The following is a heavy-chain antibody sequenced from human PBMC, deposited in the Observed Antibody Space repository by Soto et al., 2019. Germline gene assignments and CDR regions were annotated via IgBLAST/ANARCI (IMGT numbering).Heavy chain of an antibody. CDR1: GDSVSSNSAT. V-gene: IGHV6-1*01. D-gene: IGHD3-22*01. CDR3: VRGHYFDSSTYPDGMDV. J-gene: IGHJ6*02. Sequence: SQTLSLTCAISGDSVSSNSATWNWIRQSPSRDLEWLGRTYYRSKWYNDYAVSVKTRITINPDTSKNQFSLQLNSVTPEDTAVYYCVRGHYFDSSTYPDGMDVWGQGTTATVSS. CDR2: TYYRSKWYN.